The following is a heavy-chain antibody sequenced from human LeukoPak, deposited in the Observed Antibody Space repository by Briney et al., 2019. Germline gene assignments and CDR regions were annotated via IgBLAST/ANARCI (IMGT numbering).Heavy chain of an antibody. J-gene: IGHJ5*02. Sequence: PSGTLSLTCAVSGDSINSNNWWNWVRQPPGKGLEWIGEIYHSGSTYYNPSLKSRVTISVDTSMNQFSLKLSFVTTADTAVYYCARALGYCSGGSCTRGYNWFDPWGQGTLVTVPS. V-gene: IGHV4-4*02. CDR1: GDSINSNNW. CDR2: IYHSGST. CDR3: ARALGYCSGGSCTRGYNWFDP. D-gene: IGHD2-15*01.